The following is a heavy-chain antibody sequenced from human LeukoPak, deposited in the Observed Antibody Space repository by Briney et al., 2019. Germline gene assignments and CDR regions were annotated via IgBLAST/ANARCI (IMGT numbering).Heavy chain of an antibody. V-gene: IGHV4-34*01. CDR1: GGSFSGYY. CDR2: INHSGST. D-gene: IGHD3-10*01. Sequence: SETLSLTCAVYGGSFSGYYWNWIRQPPGKGLEWIGEINHSGSTNYNPSLKSRVTISVDTSKNQFSLKLSSVTAADTAVYYCARGPRYAMVRGATLPLYYYGMDVWGQGTTVTVSS. CDR3: ARGPRYAMVRGATLPLYYYGMDV. J-gene: IGHJ6*02.